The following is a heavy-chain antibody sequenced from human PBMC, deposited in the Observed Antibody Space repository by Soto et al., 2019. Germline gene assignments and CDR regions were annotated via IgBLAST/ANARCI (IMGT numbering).Heavy chain of an antibody. D-gene: IGHD4-4*01. V-gene: IGHV4-39*07. J-gene: IGHJ5*02. CDR3: ARGSRYSTFLTWFDP. CDR1: GGSISSSSYY. CDR2: IYYSGST. Sequence: PSETLSLTCTVSGGSISSSSYYWGWIRQPPGKGLEWIGNIYYSGSTYYNPSLKSRVTISVDTSKNQFSLKLSSVTAADTAVYYCARGSRYSTFLTWFDPWGQGTLVTVSS.